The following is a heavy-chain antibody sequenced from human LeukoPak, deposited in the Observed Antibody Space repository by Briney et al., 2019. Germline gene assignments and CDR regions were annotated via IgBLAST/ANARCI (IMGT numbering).Heavy chain of an antibody. Sequence: GGSLRLSCAASGFTFDDYGMNWVRQAPGKGLEWVSSISSSSSYIYYADSVKGRFTISRDNAKNSLYLQMNSLRAEDTAVYYCAREDIVATIDLDYWGQGTLVTVSS. CDR2: ISSSSSYI. D-gene: IGHD5-12*01. CDR1: GFTFDDYG. J-gene: IGHJ4*02. CDR3: AREDIVATIDLDY. V-gene: IGHV3-21*01.